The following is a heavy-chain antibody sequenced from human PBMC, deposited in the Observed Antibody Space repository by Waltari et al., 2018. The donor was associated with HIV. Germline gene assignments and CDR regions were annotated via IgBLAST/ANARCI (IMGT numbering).Heavy chain of an antibody. D-gene: IGHD3-10*01. CDR3: TKAESFFHPPDY. CDR2: ISWNSDST. J-gene: IGHJ4*02. CDR1: GFTFDDYA. V-gene: IGHV3-9*01. Sequence: EVQLVESGGGLVQPGRSLRLSYAASGFTFDDYAMHWVRQVSGKGLEWVSGISWNSDSTGYADSVKGRFTISRDNAKTSLYLQMNSLRTEDTALYYCTKAESFFHPPDYWGQGTLVTVSS.